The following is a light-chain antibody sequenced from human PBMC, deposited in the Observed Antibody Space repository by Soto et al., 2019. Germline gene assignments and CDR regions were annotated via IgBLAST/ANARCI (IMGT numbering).Light chain of an antibody. CDR1: QSIANDY. J-gene: IGKJ1*01. Sequence: EVALTQSPVTLSLSPGARGTLSCRASQSIANDYLAWYQQKPGQAPRVLIYDASTRATGIPDRFSGSGSGTDFTLTISRLEPEDFAVYYCQQYGSSPWTFGQGTKVDIK. CDR3: QQYGSSPWT. CDR2: DAS. V-gene: IGKV3-20*01.